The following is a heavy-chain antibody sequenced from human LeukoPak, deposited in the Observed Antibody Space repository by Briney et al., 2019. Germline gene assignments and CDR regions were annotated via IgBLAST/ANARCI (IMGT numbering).Heavy chain of an antibody. D-gene: IGHD4-11*01. V-gene: IGHV4-59*01. Sequence: SETLSLTCTVSGGSISSYYWSWIRQPPGKGLEWIGYIYYSGSTNYNPSLKSRVAISVDTSKNQFSLKLSSVTAADTAVYYCARDGGYSNPYYYYYYYMDFWGKGTTVTVSS. CDR2: IYYSGST. J-gene: IGHJ6*03. CDR3: ARDGGYSNPYYYYYYYMDF. CDR1: GGSISSYY.